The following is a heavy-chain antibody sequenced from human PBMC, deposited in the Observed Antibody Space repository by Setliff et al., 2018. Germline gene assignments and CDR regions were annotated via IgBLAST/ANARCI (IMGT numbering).Heavy chain of an antibody. CDR2: IYCSGST. D-gene: IGHD3-22*01. CDR3: ASAPLLYSDSSGLSGTFDI. CDR1: GGSISSGDYY. Sequence: SETLSLTCTVSGGSISSGDYYWSWIRQPPGKGLEFVGYIYCSGSTYYNPSLKSRVTISIDTSKNQFSLKVNSVTAADTAVYYCASAPLLYSDSSGLSGTFDIWGRGTMVTVSS. J-gene: IGHJ3*02. V-gene: IGHV4-30-4*08.